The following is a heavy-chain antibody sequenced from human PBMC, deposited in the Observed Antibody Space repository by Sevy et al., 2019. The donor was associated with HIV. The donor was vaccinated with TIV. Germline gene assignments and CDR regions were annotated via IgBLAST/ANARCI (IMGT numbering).Heavy chain of an antibody. Sequence: SETLSLTCTVSGGSISSYYWSWVRQPAGKGLEWIGRIYTSGGTNYNPSLKSRVTMSVDTSKNQFSLKLSSVTAADTAVYYCARGGGSGWSGYYYYGMDVWGQRTTVTVSS. V-gene: IGHV4-4*07. J-gene: IGHJ6*02. CDR2: IYTSGGT. CDR3: ARGGGSGWSGYYYYGMDV. CDR1: GGSISSYY. D-gene: IGHD6-19*01.